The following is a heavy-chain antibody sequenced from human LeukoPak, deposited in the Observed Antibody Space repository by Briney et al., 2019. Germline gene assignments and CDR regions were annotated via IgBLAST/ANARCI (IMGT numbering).Heavy chain of an antibody. CDR1: GGSISSGGYY. Sequence: SSQTLSLTCTVSGGSISSGGYYWSWIRQHPGKGLESIGYTYYSGSTYYNPSLKSRITISVDTSKNQFSLKLSSVTAADTAVYYCARAFSSFDYWGQGTLVTVSS. J-gene: IGHJ4*02. CDR3: ARAFSSFDY. CDR2: TYYSGST. V-gene: IGHV4-31*03. D-gene: IGHD2-2*01.